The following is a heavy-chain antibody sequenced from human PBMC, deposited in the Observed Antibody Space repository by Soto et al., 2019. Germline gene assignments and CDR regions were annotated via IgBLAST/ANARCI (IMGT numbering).Heavy chain of an antibody. V-gene: IGHV1-69*06. D-gene: IGHD3-9*01. CDR2: IIPIFGTA. CDR1: GGTFSSYA. Sequence: QVQLVQSGAEVKKPGSSVKVSCKASGGTFSSYAISWVRQAPGQGLAWMGGIIPIFGTANYAQKFQGRVTITADKSTSTAYMELSILRSEETEVYYCASVVGRYDILTGPPTKDVDYLGQGTLVTVSS. J-gene: IGHJ4*02. CDR3: ASVVGRYDILTGPPTKDVDY.